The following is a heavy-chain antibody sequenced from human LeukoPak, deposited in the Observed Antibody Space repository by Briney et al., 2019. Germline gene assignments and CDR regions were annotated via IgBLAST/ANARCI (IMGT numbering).Heavy chain of an antibody. CDR2: INHSGST. CDR1: GGSFSNSY. CDR3: ARDAGYFL. V-gene: IGHV4-34*01. J-gene: IGHJ4*02. Sequence: SETLSLTCAVYGGSFSNSYWNWIRQPPGKGLEWIGEINHSGSTYYNPSLKSRVTISVDTSKNQFSLKLSSVTAADTAVYYCARDAGYFLWGQGTLVTVSS. D-gene: IGHD6-13*01.